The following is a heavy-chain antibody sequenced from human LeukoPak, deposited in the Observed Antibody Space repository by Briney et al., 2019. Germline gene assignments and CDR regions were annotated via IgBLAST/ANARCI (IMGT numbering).Heavy chain of an antibody. D-gene: IGHD4-17*01. J-gene: IGHJ3*02. V-gene: IGHV1-2*02. CDR2: INPNSGGT. CDR1: GYTFTGYY. Sequence: ASVKVSCKASGYTFTGYYMHWVRQAPGQGLEWMGWINPNSGGTNYAQKFQGRVTMTRDTSISTAYMELSRLRSDDTAVYYCARVLYGGNYHLADAFDIWGQGTMVTVSS. CDR3: ARVLYGGNYHLADAFDI.